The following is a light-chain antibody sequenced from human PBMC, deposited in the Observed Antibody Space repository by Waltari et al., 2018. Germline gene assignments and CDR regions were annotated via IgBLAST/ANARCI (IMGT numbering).Light chain of an antibody. V-gene: IGLV8-61*01. CDR2: KAN. CDR1: SVSHSTTSY. J-gene: IGLJ3*02. CDR3: ALYMGSGIWV. Sequence: HTAVTQEPSFSVSPAGTVTHPFAFSSVSHSTTSYATWYQQTPGPAPRTLVYKANARSSGVPDRFSGSIRGNTAALTITGAQADDESDYYCALYMGSGIWVFGGGTRLTVL.